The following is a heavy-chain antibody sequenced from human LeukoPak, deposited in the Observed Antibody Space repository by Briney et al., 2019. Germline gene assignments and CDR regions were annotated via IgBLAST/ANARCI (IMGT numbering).Heavy chain of an antibody. CDR2: TFYTGRT. D-gene: IGHD3/OR15-3a*01. Sequence: PSETLSLTCTVSGDSIISNIYWWDWVRLPPGKGLEWIGATFYTGRTFYSPSLKSRVTISVDTSKNQFSLDLSSATAADTAVYYCARRRHNYDFYDVWGQGTRVTVSS. CDR1: GDSIISNIYW. CDR3: ARRRHNYDFYDV. J-gene: IGHJ3*01. V-gene: IGHV4-39*01.